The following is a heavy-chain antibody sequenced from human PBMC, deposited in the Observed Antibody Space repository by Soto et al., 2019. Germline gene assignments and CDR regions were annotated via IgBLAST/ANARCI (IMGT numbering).Heavy chain of an antibody. CDR1: GFKFDDNA. D-gene: IGHD2-8*01. Sequence: LRLSCAASGFKFDDNAMHWVRQAPGKGLEWVSSISWNSDRVAYADSVKGRFTISRDNAKNSLYLQMNSLRAEDTALYYCVKGYCSNGVCRYFYGMDVWGQGTTVTV. V-gene: IGHV3-9*01. J-gene: IGHJ6*02. CDR3: VKGYCSNGVCRYFYGMDV. CDR2: ISWNSDRV.